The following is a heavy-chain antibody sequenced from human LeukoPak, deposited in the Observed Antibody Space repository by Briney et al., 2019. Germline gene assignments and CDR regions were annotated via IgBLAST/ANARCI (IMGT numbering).Heavy chain of an antibody. Sequence: SETLSLTCTVSGGSISSSTYYWGWIRQPPGKGLEWIGSIYYSGSTYYNPSLKSRVTISIDTSKNQFSLKLSSVTAADTAVYYCAKVVLLGGSGAVYWGQGTLVTVSS. CDR1: GGSISSSTYY. V-gene: IGHV4-39*07. D-gene: IGHD3-10*01. CDR3: AKVVLLGGSGAVY. J-gene: IGHJ4*02. CDR2: IYYSGST.